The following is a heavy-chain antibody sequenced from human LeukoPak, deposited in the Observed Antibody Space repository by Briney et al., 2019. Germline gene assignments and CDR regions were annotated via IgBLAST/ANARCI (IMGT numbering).Heavy chain of an antibody. CDR2: IYSGGST. J-gene: IGHJ4*02. Sequence: GGSLRLSCADSGFTVSSNYMRWVRQAPGKGLEWVSVIYSGGSTHYAGSVKGRFTISRDNSKNTLYLQINSLRAEDTAVYYCARDRLHYDSLTGYPADWGQGTLVTVSS. CDR3: ARDRLHYDSLTGYPAD. D-gene: IGHD3-9*01. CDR1: GFTVSSNY. V-gene: IGHV3-66*01.